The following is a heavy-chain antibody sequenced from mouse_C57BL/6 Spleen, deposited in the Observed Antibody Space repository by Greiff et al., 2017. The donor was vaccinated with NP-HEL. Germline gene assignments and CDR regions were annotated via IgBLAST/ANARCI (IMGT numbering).Heavy chain of an antibody. Sequence: EVQRVESGGGLVKPGGSLKLSCAASGFTFSDYGMHWVRQAPEKGLEWVAYISSGSSTIYYADTVKGRFTISRDNAKNTLFLQMTSLRSEDTAMYYCARLGPSGGYWGQGTTLTVSS. CDR3: ARLGPSGGY. V-gene: IGHV5-17*01. CDR1: GFTFSDYG. CDR2: ISSGSSTI. J-gene: IGHJ2*01.